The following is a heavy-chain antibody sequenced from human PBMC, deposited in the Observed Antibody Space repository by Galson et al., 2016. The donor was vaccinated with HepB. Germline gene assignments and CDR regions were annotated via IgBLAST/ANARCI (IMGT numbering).Heavy chain of an antibody. Sequence: ETLSLTCIVSGGSISSYYWGWIRQSPGKGLEWIGSINYSGSTYYNPSLKSRVTISVDTSKNQFSLKVNSVTAADTAVYYCARPLRHVANAGYDCWGQGTLVTVSS. D-gene: IGHD2-15*01. CDR3: ARPLRHVANAGYDC. CDR1: GGSISSYY. CDR2: INYSGST. V-gene: IGHV4-39*01. J-gene: IGHJ4*02.